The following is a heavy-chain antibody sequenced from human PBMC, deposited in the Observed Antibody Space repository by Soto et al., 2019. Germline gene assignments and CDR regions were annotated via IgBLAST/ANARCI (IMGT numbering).Heavy chain of an antibody. CDR2: IIPIFGTA. Sequence: GASVKVSCKASGGTFSSYAISWVRQAPGQGLEWMGGIIPIFGTANYAQRLQGRVTMTTDTSTSTAYMELRSLRSDDTAVYYCARVNRIAAAEFDPWGQGTLVTVSS. J-gene: IGHJ5*02. V-gene: IGHV1-69*05. CDR3: ARVNRIAAAEFDP. CDR1: GGTFSSYA. D-gene: IGHD6-13*01.